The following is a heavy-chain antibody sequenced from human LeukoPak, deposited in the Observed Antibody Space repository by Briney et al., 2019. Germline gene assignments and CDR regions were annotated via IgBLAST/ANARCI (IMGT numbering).Heavy chain of an antibody. CDR2: IIPIFETT. J-gene: IGHJ4*02. CDR3: ASSHHDYDDRFLDS. Sequence: ASVKVSCKVSGGTVNGYAISWVRQAPGQGLEWMGGIIPIFETTNYAQKFQDRVTITADESTSTAFMEVSGLRSGDTAVYFCASSHHDYDDRFLDSWGQGTLVTVSS. CDR1: GGTVNGYA. V-gene: IGHV1-69*13. D-gene: IGHD3-22*01.